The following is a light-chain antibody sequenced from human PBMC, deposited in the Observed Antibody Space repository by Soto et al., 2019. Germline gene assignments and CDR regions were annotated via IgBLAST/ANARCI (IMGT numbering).Light chain of an antibody. CDR1: QNISSY. V-gene: IGKV1-33*01. CDR3: QQYDNLPIT. J-gene: IGKJ5*01. CDR2: DAS. Sequence: DIQMTQSPSSLSASVGDRVIITCRASQNISSYLNWYQQKPGKAPKLLIYDASNLETGVPSRFSGSGSGTDSTFTISSLQPEDIATYYCQQYDNLPITFGQGTRLEIK.